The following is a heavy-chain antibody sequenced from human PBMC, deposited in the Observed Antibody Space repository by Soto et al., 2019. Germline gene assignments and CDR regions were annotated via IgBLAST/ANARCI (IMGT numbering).Heavy chain of an antibody. Sequence: GGSLRLSCAASGFTFSSYGMHWVRQAPGKGLEWVAVIWFDGSNKYYADSVKGRFTISRDNSKNTLYPQMNSLRAEDTAVYYCARDRIYYDSSGYYPVDWGQGTLVTVSS. V-gene: IGHV3-33*01. CDR3: ARDRIYYDSSGYYPVD. CDR2: IWFDGSNK. J-gene: IGHJ4*02. D-gene: IGHD3-22*01. CDR1: GFTFSSYG.